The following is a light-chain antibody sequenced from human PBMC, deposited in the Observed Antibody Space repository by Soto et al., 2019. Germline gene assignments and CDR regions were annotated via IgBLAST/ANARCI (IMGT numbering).Light chain of an antibody. Sequence: EIVLTQSPGILSLSPGEGATLSCRASQSVSNDFLAWYQQKPGQAPRLPIYGASTRATDVPDRFSGSGSGADFTLTISRLEPEDFAVYYCQQYGSSPPRTFGQGTKVDIK. J-gene: IGKJ1*01. CDR3: QQYGSSPPRT. CDR1: QSVSNDF. V-gene: IGKV3-20*01. CDR2: GAS.